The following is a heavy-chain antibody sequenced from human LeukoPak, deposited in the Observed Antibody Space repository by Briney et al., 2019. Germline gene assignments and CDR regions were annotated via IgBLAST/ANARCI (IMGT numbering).Heavy chain of an antibody. D-gene: IGHD6-6*01. CDR2: IYPGDSDT. J-gene: IGHJ4*02. CDR3: ARSPYSSSSGVVDY. Sequence: GESLKIYCKGSGYSFTSYWIGWVRQMPGKGLEWMGIIYPGDSDTRYSPSLQGQVTVSADKPNSTAYLQWSSLKASDTAMYYCARSPYSSSSGVVDYWGQGTLVTVSS. CDR1: GYSFTSYW. V-gene: IGHV5-51*04.